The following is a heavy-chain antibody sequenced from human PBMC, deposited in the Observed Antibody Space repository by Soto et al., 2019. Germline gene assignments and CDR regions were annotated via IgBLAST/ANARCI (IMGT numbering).Heavy chain of an antibody. J-gene: IGHJ6*02. D-gene: IGHD1-26*01. Sequence: WIRQPPGKGXEWIGYIYYSGSTNYNPSLKSRVTISVDTSKNQFSLKLSSVTAADTAVYYCPRAKFWGVGATNDYYGMDVWGQRTTVTVSS. V-gene: IGHV4-59*01. CDR3: PRAKFWGVGATNDYYGMDV. CDR2: IYYSGST.